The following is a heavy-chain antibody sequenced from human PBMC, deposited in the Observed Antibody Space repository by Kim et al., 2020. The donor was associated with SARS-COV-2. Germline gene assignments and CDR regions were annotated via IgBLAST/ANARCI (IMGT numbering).Heavy chain of an antibody. J-gene: IGHJ3*02. CDR2: IYSGGST. D-gene: IGHD3-22*01. V-gene: IGHV3-53*04. CDR1: GFTVSSNY. CDR3: ARGYYDSSGYYPDAFDI. Sequence: GGSLRLSCAASGFTVSSNYMSWVRQAPGKGLEWVSVIYSGGSTYYADSVKGRFTISRHNSKNTLYLQMNSLRAEDTAVYYCARGYYDSSGYYPDAFDIWGRGTMVTVSS.